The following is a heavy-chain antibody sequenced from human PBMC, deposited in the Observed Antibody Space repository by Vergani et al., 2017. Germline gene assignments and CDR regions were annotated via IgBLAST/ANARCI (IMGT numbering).Heavy chain of an antibody. V-gene: IGHV3-48*01. D-gene: IGHD4-11*01. Sequence: EVQLVESGGGLVQPGGSLRLSCAASGFTFSSYSMNWVRQAPGKGLEWVSYISSSSSTIYYADSVKGRFTISRDNAKNSLYLQMNSLRAEDTALYFCVRDPDYSTFDSWGQGTLVTVS. CDR3: VRDPDYSTFDS. CDR1: GFTFSSYS. CDR2: ISSSSSTI. J-gene: IGHJ4*02.